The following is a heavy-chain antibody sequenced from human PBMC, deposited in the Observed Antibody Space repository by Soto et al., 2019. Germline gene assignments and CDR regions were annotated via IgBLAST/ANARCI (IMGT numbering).Heavy chain of an antibody. CDR2: AAVTSTST. CDR1: GFTFNNYA. CDR3: VTGVLPSCSNTRCYPFGY. D-gene: IGHD2-2*01. Sequence: EVQLLESGGGLVQPGGSLRLSCAASGFTFNNYAMGWVRQSPGKGLEWVSAAAVTSTSTYSPDPVKARFTISRGNPRPALDLPMHNLSSEDTAVYYGVTGVLPSCSNTRCYPFGYWGQATLVTVSS. V-gene: IGHV3-23*01. J-gene: IGHJ4*02.